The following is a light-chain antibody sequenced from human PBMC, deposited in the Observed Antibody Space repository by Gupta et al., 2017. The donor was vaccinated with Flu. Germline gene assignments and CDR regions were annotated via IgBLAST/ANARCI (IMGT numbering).Light chain of an antibody. Sequence: PATLSLSPGERATLSCRASQSVSSYLAWYQQKPGQAPRLLIYDASNRATGIPARFSGSGSGTDFTLTISSLEPEDFAVYYCQQRSNWPPLTFGGGTKVEIK. CDR3: QQRSNWPPLT. CDR1: QSVSSY. CDR2: DAS. J-gene: IGKJ4*01. V-gene: IGKV3-11*01.